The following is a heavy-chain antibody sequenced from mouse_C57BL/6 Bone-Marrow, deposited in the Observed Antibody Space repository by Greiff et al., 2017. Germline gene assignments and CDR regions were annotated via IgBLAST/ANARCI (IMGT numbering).Heavy chain of an antibody. V-gene: IGHV1-5*01. J-gene: IGHJ3*01. Sequence: EVQRVESGTVLARPGASVKMSCKTSGYTFTSYWMHWVKQGPGQGLEWIGAIYPGNSDTSYNQKFKGKAKLSAVTSASTAYMELSSLTNEDSAVYDVTKKWKLLLRPWFADWGKGTLVTVSA. CDR2: IYPGNSDT. CDR1: GYTFTSYW. CDR3: TKKWKLLLRPWFAD. D-gene: IGHD1-1*01.